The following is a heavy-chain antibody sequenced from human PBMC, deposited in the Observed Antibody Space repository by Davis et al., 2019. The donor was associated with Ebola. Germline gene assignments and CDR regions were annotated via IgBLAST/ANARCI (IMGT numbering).Heavy chain of an antibody. V-gene: IGHV4-34*01. CDR3: ARRSIRSTVDY. J-gene: IGHJ4*02. CDR1: GGSFSGYY. CDR2: INHSGST. Sequence: PGGSLRLSCAVYGGSFSGYYWSWIRQPPGKGLEWIGEINHSGSTNYNPSLKSRVTISVDTSKNQFSLKLSSVTAADTAVYYCARRSIRSTVDYWGQGTLVTVSS.